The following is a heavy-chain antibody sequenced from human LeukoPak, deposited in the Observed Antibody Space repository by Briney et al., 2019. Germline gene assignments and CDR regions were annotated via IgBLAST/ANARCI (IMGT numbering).Heavy chain of an antibody. V-gene: IGHV4-34*01. CDR2: INHSGST. CDR1: GGSFSGYY. Sequence: SETLSLTCAVYGGSFSGYYWSWIRQPPGKGLEWIGEINHSGSTNYNPSLKSRVTISVDTSKNQFSLKLSAVTAADTAVYYCARVKGYSYGHDYWGQGTLVTVSS. J-gene: IGHJ4*02. D-gene: IGHD5-18*01. CDR3: ARVKGYSYGHDY.